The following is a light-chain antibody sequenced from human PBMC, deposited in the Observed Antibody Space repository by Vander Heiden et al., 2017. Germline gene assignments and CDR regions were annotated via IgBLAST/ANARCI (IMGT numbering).Light chain of an antibody. CDR3: QVWDSSSDHPYV. CDR2: DDS. J-gene: IGLJ1*01. Sequence: SDVLTQPPPEPAAPGQTARITCGGSNIGSKSVHWYQQKPDQAPVLVVYDDSDRPSGIPERFSGSNSGNTATLTISRVEAGDEADYYCQVWDSSSDHPYVFGTGTKVTVL. V-gene: IGLV3-21*02. CDR1: NIGSKS.